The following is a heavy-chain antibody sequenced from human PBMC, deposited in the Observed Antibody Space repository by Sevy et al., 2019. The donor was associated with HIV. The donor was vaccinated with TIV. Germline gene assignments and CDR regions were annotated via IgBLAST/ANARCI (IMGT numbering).Heavy chain of an antibody. V-gene: IGHV3-48*01. CDR3: ARDPEQLVGNYFDY. Sequence: GGSLRLSCAASGFTFSSYSMNWVRQAPGKGLEWVSYISGSSNTKYYVDLVKGRFTSSRDNAKNSLYLQMNSLRAEDTAVYYWARDPEQLVGNYFDYWGQGTPVTVSS. CDR1: GFTFSSYS. CDR2: ISGSSNTK. J-gene: IGHJ4*02. D-gene: IGHD6-13*01.